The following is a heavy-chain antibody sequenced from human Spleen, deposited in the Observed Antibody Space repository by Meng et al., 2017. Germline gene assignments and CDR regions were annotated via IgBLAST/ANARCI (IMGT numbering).Heavy chain of an antibody. CDR2: IWYDGSNK. D-gene: IGHD3-3*01. J-gene: IGHJ4*02. V-gene: IGHV3-33*01. CDR1: GFTFRTYG. CDR3: ARVMNSNFWSSPSH. Sequence: GESLKISCAASGFTFRTYGMHWVRQAPGKGLEWVALIWYDGSNKYYADSVKGRFTISRDNSKNTLYLQMNSLRVEDTAVYFCARVMNSNFWSSPSHWGLGTLVTVSS.